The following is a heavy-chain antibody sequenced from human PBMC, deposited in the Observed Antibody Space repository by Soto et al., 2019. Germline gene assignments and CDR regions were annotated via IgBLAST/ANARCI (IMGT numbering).Heavy chain of an antibody. CDR2: VHYSGST. CDR3: ARASWAGALGPNY. D-gene: IGHD3-10*01. J-gene: IGHJ4*02. V-gene: IGHV4-31*03. CDR1: GGSISSGDYY. Sequence: QVQLQESGPGLVKPSQTLSLTCTVSGGSISSGDYYWSWIRQHPGEGLEWIGEVHYSGSTYYNPSLKSRVTISGDTSKNQFSLKLSSVIAADTAVYYCARASWAGALGPNYWGQGTLVTVSS.